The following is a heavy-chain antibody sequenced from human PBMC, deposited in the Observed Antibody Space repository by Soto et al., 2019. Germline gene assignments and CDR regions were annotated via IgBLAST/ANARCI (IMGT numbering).Heavy chain of an antibody. J-gene: IGHJ3*02. D-gene: IGHD3-10*01. V-gene: IGHV3-33*01. CDR2: IWYDGSDT. CDR1: EFTFSNFV. CDR3: AREGSGSGSSLGAFDI. Sequence: QVQLVESGGGVVQPGRSLRLSCAASEFTFSNFVMHWVRQAPGKGLEWVAAIWYDGSDTYYAESLKGRFTISRDNSKNPLSLQMDRLRVEDTAVYYCAREGSGSGSSLGAFDIWGQGTMVTVSS.